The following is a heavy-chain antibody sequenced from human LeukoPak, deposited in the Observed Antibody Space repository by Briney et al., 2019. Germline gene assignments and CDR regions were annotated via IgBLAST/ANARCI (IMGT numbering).Heavy chain of an antibody. CDR1: GGSISSYY. Sequence: KTSETLSLTCTVSGGSISSYYWSWIRQPPGKGLEWIGYIYYSGSTNYNPSLKSRVTISVDTSKNQFSLKLSSVTAADTAVYYCARGRNYYGSGSYYAWNYYYYGMDVWGQGTTVTVSS. J-gene: IGHJ6*02. CDR3: ARGRNYYGSGSYYAWNYYYYGMDV. V-gene: IGHV4-59*12. D-gene: IGHD3-10*01. CDR2: IYYSGST.